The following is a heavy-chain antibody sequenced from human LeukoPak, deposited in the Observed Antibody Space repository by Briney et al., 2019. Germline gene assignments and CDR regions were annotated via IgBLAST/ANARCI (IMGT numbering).Heavy chain of an antibody. J-gene: IGHJ4*02. CDR2: IVVGSGNT. CDR1: GFTFTSSA. CDR3: AAVATEGPLLLLDY. Sequence: ASVKVSCKGSGFTFTSSAVQWVRQARGQRLEWIGWIVVGSGNTNYAQKFQERVTITRDMSTSTAYMELSSLRSEDTAVYYGAAVATEGPLLLLDYWGQGTLVTVSS. V-gene: IGHV1-58*01.